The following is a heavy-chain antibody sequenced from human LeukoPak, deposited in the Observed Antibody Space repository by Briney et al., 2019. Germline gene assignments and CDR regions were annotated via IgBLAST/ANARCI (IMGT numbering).Heavy chain of an antibody. J-gene: IGHJ4*02. V-gene: IGHV3-66*01. CDR3: ARVRNCYSDSCGKNFDY. Sequence: GGSLRLSCAASGFAVSNDYMSWFRQAPGEGLEWVSIIYSGGRTYYADFAKDGFTISTDNSKNTLFLQMNSLRADDTAVYFCARVRNCYSDSCGKNFDYWGQGTLVTVSS. CDR1: GFAVSNDY. CDR2: IYSGGRT. D-gene: IGHD2/OR15-2a*01.